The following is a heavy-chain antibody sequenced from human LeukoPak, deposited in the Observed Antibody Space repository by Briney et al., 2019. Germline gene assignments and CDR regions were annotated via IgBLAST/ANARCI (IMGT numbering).Heavy chain of an antibody. Sequence: GGSLSLSCAVSGSIGFIFSTYEKNWVGKASGEGQEWVSYISSSGDTTYYADSVKGRFTISRDSAKNSLYLQMNSLRAEDTAVYYCTKESRGDGDAFDIWGQGTMVTVSS. J-gene: IGHJ3*02. V-gene: IGHV3-48*03. CDR3: TKESRGDGDAFDI. CDR2: ISSSGDTT. D-gene: IGHD3-10*01. CDR1: GSIGFIFSTYE.